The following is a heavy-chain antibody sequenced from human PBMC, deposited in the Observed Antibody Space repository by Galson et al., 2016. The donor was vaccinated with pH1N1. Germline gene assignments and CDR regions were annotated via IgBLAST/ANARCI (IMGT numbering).Heavy chain of an antibody. J-gene: IGHJ4*02. Sequence: SLRLSFAASGFTFSSYWMHWVRQVPGKGLEWVANINEDGSETYYVDSVRGRFTISRDNPKNSLYLQMSSLRDEDTALYYCARAIGSRSAYWGQGTLVTVSS. CDR1: GFTFSSYW. CDR3: ARAIGSRSAY. CDR2: INEDGSET. V-gene: IGHV3-7*01. D-gene: IGHD3-16*02.